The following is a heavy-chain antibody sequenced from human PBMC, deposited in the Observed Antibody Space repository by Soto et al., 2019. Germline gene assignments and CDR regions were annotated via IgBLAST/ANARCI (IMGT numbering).Heavy chain of an antibody. CDR2: IRSKASGGTT. V-gene: IGHV3-49*03. D-gene: IGHD3-16*01. CDR1: GFLFGDYA. CDR3: SRDLLVWGGGQYYYYGMDV. J-gene: IGHJ6*02. Sequence: GGSLRLSCTTSGFLFGDYAMSWFRQAPGKGLEWVGFIRSKASGGTTEYAASVQGRFTISRDDSKSIAYLQMNSLKTEDTAVHFCSRDLLVWGGGQYYYYGMDVRGQGTTVTVSS.